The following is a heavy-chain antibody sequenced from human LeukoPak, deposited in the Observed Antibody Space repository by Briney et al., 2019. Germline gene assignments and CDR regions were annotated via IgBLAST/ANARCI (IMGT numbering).Heavy chain of an antibody. CDR3: TTGGSYLDFDY. CDR2: IRSKAYGGTT. J-gene: IGHJ4*02. D-gene: IGHD1-26*01. Sequence: GGSLRPSCTASGFTFGDYAMSWVRQAPGKGLEWVGFIRSKAYGGTTEYAASVKGRFTISRDDSKSIAYLQMNSLKTEDTAVYYCTTGGSYLDFDYWGQGTLVTVSS. CDR1: GFTFGDYA. V-gene: IGHV3-49*04.